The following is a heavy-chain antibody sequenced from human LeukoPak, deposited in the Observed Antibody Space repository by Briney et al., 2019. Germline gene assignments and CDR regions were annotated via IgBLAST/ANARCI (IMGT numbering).Heavy chain of an antibody. J-gene: IGHJ4*02. V-gene: IGHV4-31*03. Sequence: PSQTLSLTCTVSGGSISSGGYYWSWIRQHPGKGLEWIGYIYYSGSTYYNPSLKSRVTISVDTSKNQFSLKLSSVTAADTAVYYCARTDSRGYLNYFDYWRQGTLVTVSP. CDR1: GGSISSGGYY. CDR2: IYYSGST. D-gene: IGHD3-22*01. CDR3: ARTDSRGYLNYFDY.